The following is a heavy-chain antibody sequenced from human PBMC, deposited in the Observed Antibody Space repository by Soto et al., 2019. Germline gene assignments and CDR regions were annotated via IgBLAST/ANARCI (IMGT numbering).Heavy chain of an antibody. V-gene: IGHV1-69*02. CDR2: IIPILGIA. CDR3: ARGVVALGDVRYFAL. CDR1: GGTFSSYT. D-gene: IGHD2-15*01. Sequence: QVQLVQSGAEVKKPGSSVKVSCKASGGTFSSYTISWVRQAPGQGLEWMGRIIPILGIANYAQKFQGRVTITADKSTSTAYMERSSLRSEDTGVYYCARGVVALGDVRYFALWGRGTLVTVSS. J-gene: IGHJ2*01.